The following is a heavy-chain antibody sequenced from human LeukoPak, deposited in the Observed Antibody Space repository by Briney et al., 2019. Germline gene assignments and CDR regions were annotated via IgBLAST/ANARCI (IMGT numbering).Heavy chain of an antibody. V-gene: IGHV3-48*01. Sequence: QTGGSLRLSCAASGFTFSSYSMNWVRQAPGKGLEWVSYISSSSSTIYYADSVKGRFTISRDNAKNSLYLQMNSLRAEDTAVYYCARVGDYYYYYMDVWGKGTTVTVSS. J-gene: IGHJ6*03. D-gene: IGHD3-3*01. CDR1: GFTFSSYS. CDR3: ARVGDYYYYYMDV. CDR2: ISSSSSTI.